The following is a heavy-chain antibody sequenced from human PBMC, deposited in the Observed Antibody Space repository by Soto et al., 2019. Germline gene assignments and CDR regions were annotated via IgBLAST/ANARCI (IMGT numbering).Heavy chain of an antibody. CDR2: ISSSSSNI. Sequence: EVQLVDSGGGLVQPGGSLRLSCAASGFTFSSYEMNWVRQAPGKGPEWVSCISSSSSNIFYADSVKGRFTISRDNTKNPLVDQINSLRVGDSAVYYCARRKIPATGRFSDYWGRGTLVSVYS. J-gene: IGHJ4*02. CDR3: ARRKIPATGRFSDY. V-gene: IGHV3-48*03. CDR1: GFTFSSYE. D-gene: IGHD6-13*01.